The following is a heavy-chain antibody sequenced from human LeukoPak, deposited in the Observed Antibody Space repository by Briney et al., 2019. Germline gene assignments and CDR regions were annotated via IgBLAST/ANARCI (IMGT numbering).Heavy chain of an antibody. D-gene: IGHD3-22*01. V-gene: IGHV1-2*02. CDR1: GYTFTGYY. CDR2: INPNSGGT. CDR3: AADYYDSSGYYSPIDY. Sequence: GASVKVSCKASGYTFTGYYMHWVRQAPGQGLEWMGWINPNSGGTNYAQKFQGRVTMTRDTSISTAYMELSSLRSEDTAVYYCAADYYDSSGYYSPIDYWGQGTLVTVSS. J-gene: IGHJ4*02.